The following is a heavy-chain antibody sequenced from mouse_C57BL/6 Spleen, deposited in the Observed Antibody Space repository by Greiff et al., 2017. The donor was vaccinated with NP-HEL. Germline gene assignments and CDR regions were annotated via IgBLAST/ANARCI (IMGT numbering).Heavy chain of an antibody. D-gene: IGHD1-1*01. CDR3: ARSGSSYDFDD. Sequence: QVQLQQPGAELVRPGSSVKLSCKASGYTFTSYWMHWVKQRPIQGLEWIGNIDPSDSETHYNQKFKDKATLTVDKSSSTAYMQLSSLTSEDSAVYYCARSGSSYDFDDWGQGTTLTVAS. V-gene: IGHV1-52*01. J-gene: IGHJ2*01. CDR1: GYTFTSYW. CDR2: IDPSDSET.